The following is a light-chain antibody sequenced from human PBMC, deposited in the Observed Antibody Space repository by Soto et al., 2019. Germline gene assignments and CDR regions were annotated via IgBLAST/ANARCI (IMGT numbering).Light chain of an antibody. Sequence: ESVSSQSPGTLSLSPGERATLSCRASQSISSNYLAWYQQKPGQAPRLLIFGASSRATGIPDRFSGSGSGTDFTLTISRLEPEDFTVYYCQQYGGSHWTFGQGTKVDIK. CDR3: QQYGGSHWT. V-gene: IGKV3-20*01. CDR2: GAS. J-gene: IGKJ1*01. CDR1: QSISSNY.